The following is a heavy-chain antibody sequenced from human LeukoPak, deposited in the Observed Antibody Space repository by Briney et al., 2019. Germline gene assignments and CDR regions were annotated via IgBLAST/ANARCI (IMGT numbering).Heavy chain of an antibody. V-gene: IGHV3-23*01. CDR1: GFTFSSYA. CDR2: ISGSGGST. J-gene: IGHJ4*02. D-gene: IGHD3-3*01. Sequence: GGSLRLSCAASGFTFSSYAMSWVRQAPGKGLEWVSAISGSGGSTYYAYSVKGRFTISRDNSKNTLYLQMNSLRAEDTAVYYCAKVSDFWSGPIDYWGQGTLVTVSS. CDR3: AKVSDFWSGPIDY.